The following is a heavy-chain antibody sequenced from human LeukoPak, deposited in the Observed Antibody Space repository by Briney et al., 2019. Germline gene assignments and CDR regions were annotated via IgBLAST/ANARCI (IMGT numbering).Heavy chain of an antibody. J-gene: IGHJ4*02. D-gene: IGHD5-18*01. CDR2: ISYDGGNK. V-gene: IGHV3-30*18. Sequence: GRSLRLSCAASGFTFSSYGMHWVRQAPGKGLEWVAVISYDGGNKYYADSVKGRFTISRDNSKNTLYLQMNSLRAEDTAVYYCAKGDVDTAMVRGYWGQGTLVTVSP. CDR1: GFTFSSYG. CDR3: AKGDVDTAMVRGY.